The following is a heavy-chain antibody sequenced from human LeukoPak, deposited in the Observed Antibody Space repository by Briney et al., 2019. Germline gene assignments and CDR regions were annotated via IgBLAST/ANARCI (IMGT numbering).Heavy chain of an antibody. CDR2: IKQDGSEK. D-gene: IGHD2-2*03. J-gene: IGHJ4*02. Sequence: GGSLRLSCAASGFTFSSHWMSWVRQAPGKGLEWVANIKQDGSEKFYVDPVKGRFTISRDNAKNSLYLQMNSLRAEDTAVYYCARESDVGYRYWGQGTLVTVSS. CDR3: ARESDVGYRY. V-gene: IGHV3-7*03. CDR1: GFTFSSHW.